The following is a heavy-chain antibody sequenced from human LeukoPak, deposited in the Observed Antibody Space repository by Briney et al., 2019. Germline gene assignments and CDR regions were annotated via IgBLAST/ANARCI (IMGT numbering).Heavy chain of an antibody. V-gene: IGHV4-59*08. Sequence: SETLSLTCTVSGGSISSYYWSWIRQPPGKGLEWIGYIYYSGSTNSNPSLKSRVTISVDTSKNQFSLKLNSVTAADTAVYYCASATRYSGSYYLDYWGRGTLVTVSS. CDR3: ASATRYSGSYYLDY. D-gene: IGHD1-26*01. CDR1: GGSISSYY. CDR2: IYYSGST. J-gene: IGHJ4*02.